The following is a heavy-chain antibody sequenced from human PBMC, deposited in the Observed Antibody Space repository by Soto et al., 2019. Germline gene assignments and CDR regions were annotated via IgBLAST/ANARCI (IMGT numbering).Heavy chain of an antibody. J-gene: IGHJ6*02. D-gene: IGHD6-13*01. CDR2: IIPIFGTA. CDR3: ARDVRPWVSSWPNYYYYYGMDV. Sequence: SVKVSCKASGGTFSSYAISWVRQAPGQGLEWMGGIIPIFGTANYAQKFQGRVTITADESTSTAYMELSSLRSEDTAVYYCARDVRPWVSSWPNYYYYYGMDVWG. V-gene: IGHV1-69*13. CDR1: GGTFSSYA.